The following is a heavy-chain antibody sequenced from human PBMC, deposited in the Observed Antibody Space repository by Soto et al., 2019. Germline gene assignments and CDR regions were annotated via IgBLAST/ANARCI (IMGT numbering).Heavy chain of an antibody. CDR2: ISSRSDI. CDR1: GFTFSNYS. D-gene: IGHD2-2*02. V-gene: IGHV3-21*01. CDR3: AREYTAWPLAYGLDV. J-gene: IGHJ6*02. Sequence: GGSLRLSCVGSGFTFSNYSINWGRQAPGKGLEWVSSISSRSDIYYADSVKGRFTISRDNAKNSVSLQMNSLRAEDTAVYYCAREYTAWPLAYGLDVWGQGTTATVS.